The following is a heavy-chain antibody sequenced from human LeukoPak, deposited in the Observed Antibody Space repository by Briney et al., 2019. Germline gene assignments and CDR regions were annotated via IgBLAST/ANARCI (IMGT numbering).Heavy chain of an antibody. D-gene: IGHD6-13*01. Sequence: GGSLRLSCAASGFTFSSYAIHWVRQAPGKGLEWVAVISYDGSNKYYADSVKGRFTISRDNSKNTLYLQMNSLRAEDTAVYYCAREGVHIAAAGPKLFDYWGQGTLVTVSS. CDR3: AREGVHIAAAGPKLFDY. V-gene: IGHV3-30-3*01. CDR2: ISYDGSNK. CDR1: GFTFSSYA. J-gene: IGHJ4*02.